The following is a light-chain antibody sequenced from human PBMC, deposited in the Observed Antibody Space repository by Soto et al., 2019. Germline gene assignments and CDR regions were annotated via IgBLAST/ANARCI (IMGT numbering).Light chain of an antibody. CDR1: QGVSSN. V-gene: IGKV3-15*01. CDR3: QQYNNWPTWT. Sequence: EIVMTQSPATLSVSPGERATLSCRASQGVSSNLAWYQQKPGQAPRLLIYGASTRATGIPARFSGSGSGTEFTLTISSLQSEDFAVYYCQQYNNWPTWTFGQGTKVDIK. CDR2: GAS. J-gene: IGKJ1*01.